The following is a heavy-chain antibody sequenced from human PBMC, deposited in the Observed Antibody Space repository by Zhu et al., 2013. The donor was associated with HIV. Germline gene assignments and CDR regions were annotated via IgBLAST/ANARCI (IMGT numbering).Heavy chain of an antibody. J-gene: IGHJ5*02. CDR3: ARARGVGYGDGGWLDP. Sequence: QVQLVQSGAEVKKPGASVKVSCKASGYTFTGDYLHWVRQAPGQGLEWMGWISPNSGDTNSAQKFQGRVTMTRDTSINTAYMELKRLRPDDTAVYYCARARGVGYGDGGWLDPWGQGSLVTVSS. CDR1: GYTFTGDY. D-gene: IGHD3-10*01. V-gene: IGHV1-2*02. CDR2: ISPNSGDT.